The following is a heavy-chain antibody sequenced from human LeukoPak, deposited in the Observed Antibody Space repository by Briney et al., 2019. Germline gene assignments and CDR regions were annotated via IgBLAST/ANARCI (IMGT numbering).Heavy chain of an antibody. CDR3: ARGHTMIAFG. CDR2: ISLSGSNT. CDR1: GFTFSSYE. V-gene: IGHV3-48*03. D-gene: IGHD3-22*01. J-gene: IGHJ4*02. Sequence: GGSLRLSCAASGFTFSSYEVNWVRQAPGKGLEWISFISLSGSNTYYADSVKGRFAISRDNAKNSLYLQMNSLRGEDTAVYYCARGHTMIAFGGGQGTLVTVSS.